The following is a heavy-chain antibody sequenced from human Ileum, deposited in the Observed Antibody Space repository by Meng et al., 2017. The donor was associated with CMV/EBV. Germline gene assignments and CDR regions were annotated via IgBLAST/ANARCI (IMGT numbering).Heavy chain of an antibody. CDR3: ARNYGLPY. CDR1: GFSFSSYG. D-gene: IGHD1-7*01. J-gene: IGHJ4*02. CDR2: ISYDGSNK. V-gene: IGHV3-30*04. Sequence: GESLKISCAASGFSFSSYGLHWVRQAPGKGLEWMAVISYDGSNKYYADSVKGRFIISRDNSKNMLYLQMDSLRAEDTAVYYCARNYGLPYWGQGTLVTVSS.